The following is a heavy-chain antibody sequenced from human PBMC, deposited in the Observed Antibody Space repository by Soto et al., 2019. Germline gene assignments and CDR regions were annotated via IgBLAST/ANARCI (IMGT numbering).Heavy chain of an antibody. V-gene: IGHV4-34*09. D-gene: IGHD3-16*01. Sequence: SETLSLTCAVYGGSFSSYYWGWIRQPPGKGLEWIGSIYNSGSTYYNPSLKSRVTISADTSKNQFSLKLSSVTAADTAVYYCARVNLYYIWDIYAPPDYYGMDVWGQGTTVTVSS. CDR3: ARVNLYYIWDIYAPPDYYGMDV. J-gene: IGHJ6*02. CDR2: IYNSGST. CDR1: GGSFSSYY.